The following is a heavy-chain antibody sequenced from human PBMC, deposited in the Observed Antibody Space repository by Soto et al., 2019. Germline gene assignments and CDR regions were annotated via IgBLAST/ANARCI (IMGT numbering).Heavy chain of an antibody. J-gene: IGHJ4*02. CDR3: ARGFYGSGSYYFDW. D-gene: IGHD3-10*01. CDR1: GFTFTNYG. CDR2: IGVYNGNT. Sequence: ASVKVSCKASGFTFTNYGIDWVRQAPGQGLEWMGWIGVYNGNTNYAQDLQGRVTMTTDTSTSTAYMELRSLRSDDTAVYYCARGFYGSGSYYFDWWGQGTQVTVSS. V-gene: IGHV1-18*01.